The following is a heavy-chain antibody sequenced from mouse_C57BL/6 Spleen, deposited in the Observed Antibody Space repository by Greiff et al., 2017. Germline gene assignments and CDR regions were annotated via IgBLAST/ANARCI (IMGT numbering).Heavy chain of an antibody. CDR2: IDPSDSYT. Sequence: LQQPGAELVRPGTSVKLSCKASGYTFTSYWMHWVKQRPGQGLEWIGVIDPSDSYTNYNQKFKGKATLTVDTSSSTAYMQLSSLTSEDSAVYYCARDYGSSYRFAYWGQGTLVTVSA. CDR3: ARDYGSSYRFAY. CDR1: GYTFTSYW. D-gene: IGHD1-1*01. V-gene: IGHV1-59*01. J-gene: IGHJ3*01.